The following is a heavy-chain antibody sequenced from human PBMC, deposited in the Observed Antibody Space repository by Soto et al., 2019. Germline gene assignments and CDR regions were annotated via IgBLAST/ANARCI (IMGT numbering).Heavy chain of an antibody. Sequence: SETLSLTCPVSGGSISSSSYYWGWIRQPPGKGLEWIGSIYYSGSTYYNPSLKSRVTISVDTSKNQFSLKLSSVTAADTAVYYCARVAEMGTVTEGYYYYMDVWGKGTTVTVSS. CDR3: ARVAEMGTVTEGYYYYMDV. CDR1: GGSISSSSYY. D-gene: IGHD4-17*01. J-gene: IGHJ6*03. V-gene: IGHV4-39*01. CDR2: IYYSGST.